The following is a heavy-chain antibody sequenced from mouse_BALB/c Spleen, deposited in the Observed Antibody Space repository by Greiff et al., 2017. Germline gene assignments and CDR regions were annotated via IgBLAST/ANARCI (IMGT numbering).Heavy chain of an antibody. CDR2: IWSGGST. J-gene: IGHJ4*01. Sequence: VQLKQLGPGLVPPSQSLSITCTVSGFSLTRYGVHWVRQSPGKGLACLGVIWSGGSTNYNAAVISRLSISKDTSKSQVFCKMNSLQANDTARYYDVRNPLGLYAMEYWGQGTSVTGSS. V-gene: IGHV2-2*02. CDR1: GFSLTRYG. D-gene: IGHD4-1*01. CDR3: VRNPLGLYAMEY.